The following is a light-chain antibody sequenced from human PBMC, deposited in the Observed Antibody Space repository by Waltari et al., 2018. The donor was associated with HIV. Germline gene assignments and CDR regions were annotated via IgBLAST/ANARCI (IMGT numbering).Light chain of an antibody. V-gene: IGLV1-44*01. CDR2: TNK. CDR3: ATWDDNLNGLVL. CDR1: SSNIGSKY. J-gene: IGLJ2*01. Sequence: QSVLTQPPSASGTPGQRVTISCSGSSSNIGSKYVYWYQQLPGTAPKLHIYTNKRRPSGVPDRFSGSKSGTSASLAISGLQSEDEADYYCATWDDNLNGLVLFGGGTKLTVL.